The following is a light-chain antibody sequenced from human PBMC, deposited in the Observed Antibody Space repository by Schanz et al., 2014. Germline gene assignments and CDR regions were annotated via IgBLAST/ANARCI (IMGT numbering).Light chain of an antibody. J-gene: IGLJ1*01. CDR2: DVS. CDR1: SSDVGGYHY. Sequence: QSALTQPASVSGSPGQSITISCTGTSSDVGGYHYVSWYQHHPGKAPKLMIYDVSNRPSGVSNRLSGSKSGNTASLTISGLQAEDEADYYCSSNGGVNIYVFGTGTKLTVL. CDR3: SSNGGVNIYV. V-gene: IGLV2-14*03.